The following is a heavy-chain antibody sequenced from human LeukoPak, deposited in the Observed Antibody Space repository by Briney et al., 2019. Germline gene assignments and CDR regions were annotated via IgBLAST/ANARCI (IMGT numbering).Heavy chain of an antibody. V-gene: IGHV4-59*01. Sequence: SETLSLTCTVSGGSISSYYWSWIRQPPAKGLEWIGYIYYSGSTNYNASLTNRVTISVDTSKNQFSLKLSSVTAADTAVYYCAREVGYCSGGSCYSYFDYWGQGTLVTVSS. J-gene: IGHJ4*02. D-gene: IGHD2-15*01. CDR3: AREVGYCSGGSCYSYFDY. CDR2: IYYSGST. CDR1: GGSISSYY.